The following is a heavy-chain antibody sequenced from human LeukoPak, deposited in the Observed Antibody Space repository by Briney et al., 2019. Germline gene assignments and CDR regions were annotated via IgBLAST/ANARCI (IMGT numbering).Heavy chain of an antibody. CDR2: IYYSGST. J-gene: IGHJ6*04. V-gene: IGHV4-31*03. Sequence: SETLSLTCTVSGGSISSGGYYWSWIRQHPGKGLEWIGYIYYSGSTYYNPSLKSRVTISVDTSKNQFSLKLSSVTAADTAVYYCARGELIFPMVRGVIRALYYYYGMDVWGKGTTVTVSS. D-gene: IGHD3-10*01. CDR1: GGSISSGGYY. CDR3: ARGELIFPMVRGVIRALYYYYGMDV.